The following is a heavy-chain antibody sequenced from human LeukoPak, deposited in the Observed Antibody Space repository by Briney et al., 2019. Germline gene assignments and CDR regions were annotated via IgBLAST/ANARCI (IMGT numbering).Heavy chain of an antibody. D-gene: IGHD1-1*01. Sequence: GGSLRLSCAASGFTFSSYSMNWVRQAPGKGLEWVSSISSSSSYIYYADSVKGRFTISRDNAKNSLYLQMNSLTAEDTAVYYCARDRYNWNVDWFDPWGQGTLVTVSS. CDR2: ISSSSSYI. V-gene: IGHV3-21*01. J-gene: IGHJ5*02. CDR3: ARDRYNWNVDWFDP. CDR1: GFTFSSYS.